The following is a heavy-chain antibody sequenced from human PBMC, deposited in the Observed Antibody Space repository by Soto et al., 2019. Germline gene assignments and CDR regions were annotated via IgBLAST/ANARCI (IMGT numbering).Heavy chain of an antibody. V-gene: IGHV3-30*18. CDR2: ISYDGSNK. Sequence: LRLSCAASGFTFSSYGMHWVRQAPGKGLEWVAVISYDGSNKYYADSVKGRFTISRDNSKNTLYLQMNSLRAEDTAVYYCAKDLYYYDSSGYFDYWGQGTLVTVSS. J-gene: IGHJ4*02. CDR3: AKDLYYYDSSGYFDY. D-gene: IGHD3-22*01. CDR1: GFTFSSYG.